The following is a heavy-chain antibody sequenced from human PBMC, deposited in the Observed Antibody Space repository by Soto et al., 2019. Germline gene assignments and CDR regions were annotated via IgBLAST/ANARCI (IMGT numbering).Heavy chain of an antibody. CDR3: AKDCRVTIPYYYYYMDV. CDR1: GFTFSSYA. V-gene: IGHV3-23*01. CDR2: ISGSGGST. J-gene: IGHJ6*03. D-gene: IGHD3-3*01. Sequence: GGSLRLSCAASGFTFSSYAMSWVRQAPGKGLEWVSAISGSGGSTYYADSVKGRFTISRDNSKNTLYLQMNSLRAEDTAVYYCAKDCRVTIPYYYYYMDVWGKGTTVTVSS.